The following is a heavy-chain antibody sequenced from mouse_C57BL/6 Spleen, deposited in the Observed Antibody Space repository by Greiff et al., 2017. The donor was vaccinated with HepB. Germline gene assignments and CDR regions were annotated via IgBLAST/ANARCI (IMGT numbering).Heavy chain of an antibody. V-gene: IGHV3-6*01. D-gene: IGHD2-1*01. Sequence: EVQRVESGPGLVKPSQSLSLTCSVTGYSITSGYYWNWIRQFPGNKLEWMGYISYDGSNNYNPSLKNRISITRDTSKNQFFLKLNSVTTEDTATYYCARGRNYRYAMDYWGQGTSVTVSS. CDR2: ISYDGSN. CDR3: ARGRNYRYAMDY. CDR1: GYSITSGYY. J-gene: IGHJ4*01.